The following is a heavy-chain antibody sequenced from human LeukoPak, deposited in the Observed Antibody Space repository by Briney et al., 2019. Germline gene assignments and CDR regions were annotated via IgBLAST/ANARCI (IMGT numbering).Heavy chain of an antibody. CDR3: ARPQDYGDYVYYFDY. J-gene: IGHJ4*02. V-gene: IGHV5-51*01. Sequence: GESLKISCQGSGYSFTTYWIGWVRQMPGKGLEWMGIIYPGDSDARYSPSFQGQVTISADKSISAAYLQWSSLKASDTAVYYCARPQDYGDYVYYFDYWGQGTLVTVSS. CDR1: GYSFTTYW. D-gene: IGHD4-17*01. CDR2: IYPGDSDA.